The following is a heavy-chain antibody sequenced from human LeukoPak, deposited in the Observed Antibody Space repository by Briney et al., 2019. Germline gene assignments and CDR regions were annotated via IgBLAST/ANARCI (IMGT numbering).Heavy chain of an antibody. CDR3: ARGDYSNYPWNY. CDR1: GFTFSSYS. Sequence: GSLRLSCAASGFTFSSYSMNWVRQAPGKGLEWVSYISSSSSTIYYADSVKGRFTISRDNAKNSPYLQMNSLRAEDTAVYYCARGDYSNYPWNYWGQGTLVTVSS. CDR2: ISSSSSTI. D-gene: IGHD4-11*01. J-gene: IGHJ4*02. V-gene: IGHV3-48*01.